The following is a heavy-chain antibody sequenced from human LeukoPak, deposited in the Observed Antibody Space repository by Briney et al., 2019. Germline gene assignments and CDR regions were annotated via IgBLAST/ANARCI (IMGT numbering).Heavy chain of an antibody. V-gene: IGHV4-59*08. Sequence: PSETLSLTCTVSGGSISSYYWSWIRQPPGKGLEWIGYIYYSGSTNYTPSLKSRVTISVDTSKNQFSLKLSSVTAADTAVYYCARGNRSCMDVWGQGTTVTVSS. CDR2: IYYSGST. D-gene: IGHD1-14*01. J-gene: IGHJ6*02. CDR3: ARGNRSCMDV. CDR1: GGSISSYY.